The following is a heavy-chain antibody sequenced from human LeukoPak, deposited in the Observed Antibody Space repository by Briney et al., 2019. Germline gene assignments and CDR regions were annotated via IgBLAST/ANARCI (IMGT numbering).Heavy chain of an antibody. J-gene: IGHJ3*02. CDR1: GGSISSGDYY. CDR2: IYYSGST. CDR3: ARRINYDILPGAFDI. Sequence: SETLSLTCTVSGGSISSGDYYWSWIRQPPGKGLEWIGYIYYSGSTYYNPSLKSRVTISVDTSKNQFSLKLSSVTAADTAVYYCARRINYDILPGAFDIWGQGTMVTVSS. D-gene: IGHD3-9*01. V-gene: IGHV4-30-4*01.